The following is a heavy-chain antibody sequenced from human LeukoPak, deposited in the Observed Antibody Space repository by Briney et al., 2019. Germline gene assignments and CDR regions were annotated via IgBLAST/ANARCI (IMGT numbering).Heavy chain of an antibody. CDR2: TIPILGIA. CDR1: GGTFSSYA. V-gene: IGHV1-69*04. D-gene: IGHD6-13*01. CDR3: ARGAAASGFTSFDI. J-gene: IGHJ3*02. Sequence: SVKVSCKASGGTFSSYAISWVRQAPGQGLEWMGRTIPILGIANYAQKFQGRVTITADKSTSTAYMELSSLRSEDTAVYYCARGAAASGFTSFDIWGQGTMVTVSS.